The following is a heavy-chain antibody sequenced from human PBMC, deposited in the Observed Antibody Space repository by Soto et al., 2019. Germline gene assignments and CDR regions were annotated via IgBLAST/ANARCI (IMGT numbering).Heavy chain of an antibody. D-gene: IGHD3-10*01. Sequence: EVQLLESGGGLVQPGGSLRLSCAASGFTFSSYAMSWVRQAPGKGLEWVSAISGSGGSTYYADSVKGRFTISRDNSKNTLYLQMNSLRAEDTAVYYCAKDLTMVRGVTPYYYYYGMDVWCQGTTVTVSS. V-gene: IGHV3-23*01. J-gene: IGHJ6*02. CDR3: AKDLTMVRGVTPYYYYYGMDV. CDR1: GFTFSSYA. CDR2: ISGSGGST.